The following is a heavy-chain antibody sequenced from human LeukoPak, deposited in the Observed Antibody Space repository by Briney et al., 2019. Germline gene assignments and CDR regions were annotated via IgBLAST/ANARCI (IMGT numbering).Heavy chain of an antibody. Sequence: SETLSLTCTVSGGSISSYYWSWIRQPPGKGLEWIGYIYTSGSTNYNPSLKSRVTISVDTSKNQFSLKLSSVTAADTAVYYCARLGNYYDTSYFDYWGQGTLVTVSS. J-gene: IGHJ4*02. CDR2: IYTSGST. CDR3: ARLGNYYDTSYFDY. D-gene: IGHD3-22*01. CDR1: GGSISSYY. V-gene: IGHV4-4*09.